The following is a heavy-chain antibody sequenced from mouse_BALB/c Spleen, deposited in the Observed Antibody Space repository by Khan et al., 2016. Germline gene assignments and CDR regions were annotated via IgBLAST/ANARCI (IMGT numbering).Heavy chain of an antibody. CDR1: GFSFTSYG. V-gene: IGHV2-2*02. CDR3: ARNSDYGNWFAY. CDR2: IWSGGST. Sequence: VELVESGPGLVQPSQSLSITCTVSGFSFTSYGVHWVRQSPGKGLEWLGVIWSGGSTDYNAAFISRLSISKDNSKSQVFFKMTSLQANDTAIYXCARNSDYGNWFAYWGQGTLVTVYA. J-gene: IGHJ3*01. D-gene: IGHD2-1*01.